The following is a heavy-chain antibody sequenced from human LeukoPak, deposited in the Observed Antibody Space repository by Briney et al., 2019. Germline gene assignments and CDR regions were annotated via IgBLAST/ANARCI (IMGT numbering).Heavy chain of an antibody. D-gene: IGHD3-10*01. CDR2: IYHYVTA. Sequence: NPSETLSLTCAVSGYAISSGQYCGWIRQTPGKGLEWIGSIYHYVTAYSTPSLKRRSTLSVDTSKNQFSLNLTSLSAPDTPIYYCAGVHGTWIIRDFWGQGMLVTVSS. J-gene: IGHJ4*02. V-gene: IGHV4-38-2*01. CDR3: AGVHGTWIIRDF. CDR1: GYAISSGQY.